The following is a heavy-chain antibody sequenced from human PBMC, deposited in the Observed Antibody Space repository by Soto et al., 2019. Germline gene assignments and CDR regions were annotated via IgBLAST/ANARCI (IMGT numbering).Heavy chain of an antibody. CDR1: GFTFSGHA. Sequence: QVQLVESGGGVAQPGRSLRLSCTVSGFTFSGHAMHWVRQAPGKGLEWVTQIWYDGSNKYYAESVKGRFTISRDNSKNTLYLQMNSLRVEDTAVYYCARDGQGLAPYALDVWGQGTSVTXS. CDR3: ARDGQGLAPYALDV. CDR2: IWYDGSNK. V-gene: IGHV3-33*01. D-gene: IGHD6-19*01. J-gene: IGHJ6*02.